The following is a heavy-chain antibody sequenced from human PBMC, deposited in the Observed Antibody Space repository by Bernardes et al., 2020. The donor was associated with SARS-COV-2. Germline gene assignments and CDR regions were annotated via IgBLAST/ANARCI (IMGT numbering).Heavy chain of an antibody. D-gene: IGHD2-2*01. CDR3: ALAGGGSVVLPAAVTYYYRLDV. CDR2: INFSARTT. V-gene: IGHV1-46*01. Sequence: ALVKVSCKTSGLTSFSRYFMHWVRQAPGPGFEWVGLINFSARTTGYAQKFQGRVTVTRDSSTGTFYMELSNLRSEDTAVYYCALAGGGSVVLPAAVTYYYRLDVRRQGSTVTVSS. J-gene: IGHJ6*01. CDR1: GLTSFSRYF.